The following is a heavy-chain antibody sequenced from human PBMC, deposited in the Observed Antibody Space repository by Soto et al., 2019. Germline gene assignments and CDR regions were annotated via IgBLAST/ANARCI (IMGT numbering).Heavy chain of an antibody. CDR2: IYPGDSDT. V-gene: IGHV5-51*01. Sequence: GESLKISCKGSGYSFTSYWIGWVRQMPGKGLEWMGIIYPGDSDTRYSPSFQGQVTISADKSISTAYLQWSSLKASDTAMYYCARRGKAYYYDSSTYRDAFDIWGQSTMVTVSS. CDR3: ARRGKAYYYDSSTYRDAFDI. CDR1: GYSFTSYW. J-gene: IGHJ3*02. D-gene: IGHD3-22*01.